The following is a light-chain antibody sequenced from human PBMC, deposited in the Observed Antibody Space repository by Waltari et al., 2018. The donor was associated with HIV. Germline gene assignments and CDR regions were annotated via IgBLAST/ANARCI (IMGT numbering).Light chain of an antibody. Sequence: EMVITQTPLSLSVTPGQPASISCKSSQSLLYSDGKTYLYWYLQKPGPPPQLLIFEVSKRYSGVSDRFSGSGSGTDFTLRISRVEAEDVGVYYCMQGIQLPRTFGQGTKLEI. V-gene: IGKV2D-29*01. CDR3: MQGIQLPRT. J-gene: IGKJ2*02. CDR2: EVS. CDR1: QSLLYSDGKTY.